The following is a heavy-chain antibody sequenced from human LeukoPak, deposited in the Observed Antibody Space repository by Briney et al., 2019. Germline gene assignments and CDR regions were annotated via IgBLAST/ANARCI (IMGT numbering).Heavy chain of an antibody. CDR1: GFTFSSYA. V-gene: IGHV3-23*01. CDR2: ISGSGCST. CDR3: TRGSTIFGMVTDAFDI. Sequence: GGSLRLSCAASGFTFSSYAMSWVRQAPGKGLEWVSAISGSGCSTYYADSVEGRFAISRDNAKNTLYLQMNSLRAEDTSVYYCTRGSTIFGMVTDAFDIWGQGTMVTVSS. J-gene: IGHJ3*02. D-gene: IGHD3-3*01.